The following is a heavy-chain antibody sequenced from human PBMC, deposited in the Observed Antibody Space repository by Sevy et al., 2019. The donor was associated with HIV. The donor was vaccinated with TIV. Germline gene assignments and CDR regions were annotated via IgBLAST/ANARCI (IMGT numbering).Heavy chain of an antibody. CDR1: GFTFSSYS. V-gene: IGHV3-21*01. CDR3: ARDPRTAAAGTRYFDY. Sequence: GGSLRLSCAASGFTFSSYSMNWVRQAPGKGLEWVSSISSSSSYIYYAYSVKGRFTISRDNAKNSLYLQMNSLRAEDTAVYYCARDPRTAAAGTRYFDYWGQATLVTVSS. CDR2: ISSSSSYI. D-gene: IGHD6-13*01. J-gene: IGHJ4*02.